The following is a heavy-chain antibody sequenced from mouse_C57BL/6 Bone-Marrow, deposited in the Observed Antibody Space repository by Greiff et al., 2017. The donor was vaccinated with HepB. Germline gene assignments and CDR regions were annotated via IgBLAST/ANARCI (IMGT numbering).Heavy chain of an antibody. CDR3: ARKDWDVYFDY. Sequence: VQLQQSGPELVKPGASVKISCKASGYSFTSYYIHWVKQRPGQGLEWIGWIYPGSGNTKYNEKFKGKATLTADTSSSTAYMQLSSLTSEDSAVYYCARKDWDVYFDYWGQGTTLTVSS. J-gene: IGHJ2*01. CDR1: GYSFTSYY. CDR2: IYPGSGNT. D-gene: IGHD4-1*01. V-gene: IGHV1-66*01.